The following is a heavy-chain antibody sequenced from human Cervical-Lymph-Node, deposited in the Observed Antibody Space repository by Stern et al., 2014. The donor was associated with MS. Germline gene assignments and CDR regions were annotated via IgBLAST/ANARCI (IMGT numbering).Heavy chain of an antibody. CDR1: GISFSGSA. CDR3: AAGDFDL. J-gene: IGHJ4*02. CDR2: IVVGSGNT. V-gene: IGHV1-58*01. Sequence: MQLVESGPEVKKPGTSVKVSCKASGISFSGSAVQWVRQARGQGLEWMGWIVVGSGNTNYAPKFQDRVTITRDMSTSTAYMELRSLRTEDTAVYSCAAGDFDLWGQGTLVTVSS.